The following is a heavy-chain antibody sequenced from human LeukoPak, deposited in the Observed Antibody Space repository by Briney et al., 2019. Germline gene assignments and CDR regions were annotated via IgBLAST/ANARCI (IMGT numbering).Heavy chain of an antibody. CDR2: IYYTGST. Sequence: KASETLSLTCTVSGGSISSYYWSWIRQPPGKGLEWIAYIYYTGSTNYNPSLKSRVTISVDTSKNQFSLKLSSVTAADTAVYYCARVGYFGSGNYYNDRGAFDYWGQGTLVTVSS. CDR3: ARVGYFGSGNYYNDRGAFDY. CDR1: GGSISSYY. V-gene: IGHV4-59*01. D-gene: IGHD3-10*01. J-gene: IGHJ4*02.